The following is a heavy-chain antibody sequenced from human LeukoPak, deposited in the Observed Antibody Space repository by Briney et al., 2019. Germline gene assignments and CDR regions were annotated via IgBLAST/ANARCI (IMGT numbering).Heavy chain of an antibody. CDR2: ISAYNGNT. J-gene: IGHJ3*02. CDR3: ARSHSSYLQGDAFDI. V-gene: IGHV1-18*01. CDR1: GYTFTSYG. Sequence: ASVKVSCKASGYTFTSYGISWVRQSPGQGLEWMGWISAYNGNTNYAQKLQGRVTITRNTSISTAYMELSSLRSEDTAVYYCARSHSSYLQGDAFDIWGQGTMVTVSS. D-gene: IGHD6-6*01.